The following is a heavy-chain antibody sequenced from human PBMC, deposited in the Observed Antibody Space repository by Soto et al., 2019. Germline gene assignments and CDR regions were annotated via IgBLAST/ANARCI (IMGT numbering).Heavy chain of an antibody. Sequence: ASETLSLTCTVSGGSVSSGNYYWSWIRQPPGEGLEWIGYFYYTGSINYNNSLKNRVTISINASKNQFSLRLSSVTAADTVVYFCARSMFYSDGSNYSPFDYWGQGTLVTVSS. CDR3: ARSMFYSDGSNYSPFDY. CDR1: GGSVSSGNYY. CDR2: FYYTGSI. V-gene: IGHV4-61*01. J-gene: IGHJ4*02. D-gene: IGHD3-22*01.